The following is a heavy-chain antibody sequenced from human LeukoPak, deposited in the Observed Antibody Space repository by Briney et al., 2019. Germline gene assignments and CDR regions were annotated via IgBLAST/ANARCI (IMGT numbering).Heavy chain of an antibody. CDR2: INPNSGGT. CDR3: ARQESDATMDPGY. V-gene: IGHV1-2*02. Sequence: ASVKVSCKASGFPLTGYFMHWVRQAPGQGLEWMGWINPNSGGTNYAQKFQGRVTMTRDTSISTAYMELSRLRSDDTAVYYCARQESDATMDPGYLGQGTLVTVSS. D-gene: IGHD5-18*01. J-gene: IGHJ4*02. CDR1: GFPLTGYF.